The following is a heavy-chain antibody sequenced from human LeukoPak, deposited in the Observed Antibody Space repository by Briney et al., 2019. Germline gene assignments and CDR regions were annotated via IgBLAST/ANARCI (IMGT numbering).Heavy chain of an antibody. CDR2: IYYRGST. Sequence: PSETLSLTCTVSGGSISSSSYYWGWIRQPPGKGLEWIGSIYYRGSTYYNPSLKSRVTISVGTSKHQFSLKLSSLTAADKAVYYCARQWNDYVWGSYRYTFDYWGQGTLVTVSS. V-gene: IGHV4-39*01. J-gene: IGHJ4*02. D-gene: IGHD3-16*02. CDR3: ARQWNDYVWGSYRYTFDY. CDR1: GGSISSSSYY.